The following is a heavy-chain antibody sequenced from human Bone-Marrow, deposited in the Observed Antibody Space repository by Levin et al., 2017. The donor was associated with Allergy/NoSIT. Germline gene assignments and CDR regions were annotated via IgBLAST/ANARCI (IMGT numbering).Heavy chain of an antibody. J-gene: IGHJ4*02. V-gene: IGHV3-66*01. CDR2: IYSGGGT. Sequence: PGGSLRLSCVASGFTVINNYMTWVRQAPGKGLEWVSLIYSGGGTYYADSVRGRFTISRDSFKNTLYLQMNSLRAEDTAVYYCARSFNWNYAGGQGTLVTVSS. D-gene: IGHD1-7*01. CDR3: ARSFNWNYA. CDR1: GFTVINNY.